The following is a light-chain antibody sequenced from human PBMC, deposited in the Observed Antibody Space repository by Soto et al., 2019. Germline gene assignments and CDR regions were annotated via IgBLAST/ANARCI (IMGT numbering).Light chain of an antibody. CDR2: EVS. Sequence: QSALTQPASVSGSPGQSITISCTGTSSDIGAYNYVSWYQQHPGKAPKLMIFEVSNRPSGIPNRFSGSKSGSTASLTISGLQAADEADYYCNAYTSSSTLVFGTGTKLTVL. CDR1: SSDIGAYNY. V-gene: IGLV2-14*01. CDR3: NAYTSSSTLV. J-gene: IGLJ1*01.